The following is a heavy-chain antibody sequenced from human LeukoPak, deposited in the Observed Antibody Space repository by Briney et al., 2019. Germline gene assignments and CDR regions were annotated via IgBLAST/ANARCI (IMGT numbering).Heavy chain of an antibody. D-gene: IGHD6-13*01. V-gene: IGHV4-39*01. J-gene: IGHJ4*02. Sequence: PSETLSLTCGVSGDSISSSSYYWGWIRQPPGKGLEWIGNIYYSGSTYYNPSLKSRVTMSVDTSKNQLSLKLSSVTAADTAVYYCARQIMAADETYYFDYWGQGTLVTVPS. CDR1: GDSISSSSYY. CDR3: ARQIMAADETYYFDY. CDR2: IYYSGST.